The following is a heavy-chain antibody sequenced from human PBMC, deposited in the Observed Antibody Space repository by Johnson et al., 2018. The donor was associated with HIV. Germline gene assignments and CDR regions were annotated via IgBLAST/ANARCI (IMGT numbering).Heavy chain of an antibody. CDR2: IWYDGRNN. Sequence: QVQLVESGGGLVQPGRSLRLSCAASGFTFSSYAMHWVRQAPGKGLEWVAVIWYDGRNNYYADSVKGRFTISRDNSKNTLYLQMNSLRAEDTAVYYCAKDLNYGSGPVDIWGQGTMVTVSS. D-gene: IGHD3-10*01. V-gene: IGHV3-33*06. CDR3: AKDLNYGSGPVDI. CDR1: GFTFSSYA. J-gene: IGHJ3*02.